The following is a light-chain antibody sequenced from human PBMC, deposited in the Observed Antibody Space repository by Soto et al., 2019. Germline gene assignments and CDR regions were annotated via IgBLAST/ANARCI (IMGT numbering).Light chain of an antibody. J-gene: IGKJ2*01. Sequence: EIVLTQFPGTLSLSPGERATLSCRASQSVTSVYLAWYQQKPGQAPRVLIYGASTRATGIPDRFSGSGSGTDFTLTISRLEPEDFAVYYCLQYGSSPYTFGQGTKLEIK. V-gene: IGKV3-20*01. CDR3: LQYGSSPYT. CDR1: QSVTSVY. CDR2: GAS.